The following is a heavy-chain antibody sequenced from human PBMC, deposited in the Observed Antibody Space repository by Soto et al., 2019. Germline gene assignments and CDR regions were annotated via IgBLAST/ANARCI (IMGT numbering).Heavy chain of an antibody. Sequence: SVKVSCKASGGTFSSYAISWVRQAAGQGLEWMGGIIPIFGTANYAQKFQGRVTITADQSTSTAYMELSSLRSEGQAVYYCARGAYQLKYEGYYYYFYVMDLWGQGTTFPVSS. CDR3: ARGAYQLKYEGYYYYFYVMDL. CDR2: IIPIFGTA. CDR1: GGTFSSYA. J-gene: IGHJ6*02. V-gene: IGHV1-69*13. D-gene: IGHD2-2*01.